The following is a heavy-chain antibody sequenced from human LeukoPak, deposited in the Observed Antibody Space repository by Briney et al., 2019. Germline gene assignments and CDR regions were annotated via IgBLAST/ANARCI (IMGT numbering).Heavy chain of an antibody. J-gene: IGHJ4*02. CDR2: IWYDGSNK. CDR3: AREQVVVAASFDY. CDR1: GFTFSSYG. Sequence: SLRLSCAASGFTFSSYGMHWVRQAPGKGLEWVAVIWYDGSNKYYADSVKGRFTISRDNSKNTLYLQMNSLRAEDTAVYYCAREQVVVAASFDYWGQGTLVTVSS. D-gene: IGHD2-15*01. V-gene: IGHV3-33*01.